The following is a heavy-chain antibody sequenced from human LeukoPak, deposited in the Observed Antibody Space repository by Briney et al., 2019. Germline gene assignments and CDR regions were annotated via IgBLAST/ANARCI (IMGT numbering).Heavy chain of an antibody. CDR3: AREDSIAVAGTANFDY. V-gene: IGHV4-39*07. J-gene: IGHJ4*02. CDR1: GGSISSSSYY. D-gene: IGHD6-19*01. Sequence: SETLSLTCTVSGGSISSSSYYWGWIRQPPGKGLEWIGSIYYSGSTYYNPSLKSRVTISVDTSKNQFSLKLSSVTAADTAVYYCAREDSIAVAGTANFDYWGQGTLVTVSS. CDR2: IYYSGST.